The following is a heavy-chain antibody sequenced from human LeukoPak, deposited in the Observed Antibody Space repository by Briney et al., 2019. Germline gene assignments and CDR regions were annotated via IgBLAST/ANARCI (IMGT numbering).Heavy chain of an antibody. CDR2: IYTSGST. V-gene: IGHV4-4*07. J-gene: IGHJ4*02. CDR3: ARDRTFGGVIVHHY. CDR1: GGSISSYY. Sequence: PSETLSLTCTVSGGSISSYYWSWIRQPAGKVLEWIGRIYTSGSTNYNPSLKSRVTMSVDTSKNQFSLKLSSVTAADTAVYYCARDRTFGGVIVHHYWGQGTLVTVSS. D-gene: IGHD3-16*02.